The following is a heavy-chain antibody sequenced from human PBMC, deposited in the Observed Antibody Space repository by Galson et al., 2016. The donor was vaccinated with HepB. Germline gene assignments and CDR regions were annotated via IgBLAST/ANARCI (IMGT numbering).Heavy chain of an antibody. J-gene: IGHJ5*02. CDR3: ARVETKIRRGQTWFDP. V-gene: IGHV1-69*13. Sequence: SVKVSCKASGGTFRSDAFTWVRQVPGQGLEWMGGITPMSATTSYAQNFQERVTVTADESASTIYMDLRSLRSDDTAVYFCARVETKIRRGQTWFDPWGQGTLVTVSS. CDR1: GGTFRSDA. CDR2: ITPMSATT. D-gene: IGHD5-24*01.